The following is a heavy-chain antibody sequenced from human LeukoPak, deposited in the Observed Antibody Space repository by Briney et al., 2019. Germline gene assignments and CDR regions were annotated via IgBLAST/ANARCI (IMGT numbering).Heavy chain of an antibody. CDR3: AGSYGFFPRFDY. D-gene: IGHD5-18*01. Sequence: PSETLSLTCAVYGWSFSGYYWSWIRQPPGKGLEWIGEINHSGSTDYNPSLKSRVTISVDTSKNQFSLKLSSVTAADTAVYYCAGSYGFFPRFDYWGQGTLVTVSS. CDR1: GWSFSGYY. CDR2: INHSGST. V-gene: IGHV4-34*01. J-gene: IGHJ4*02.